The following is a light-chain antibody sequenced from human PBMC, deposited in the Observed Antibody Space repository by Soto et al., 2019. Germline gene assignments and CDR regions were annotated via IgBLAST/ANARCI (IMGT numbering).Light chain of an antibody. CDR3: QQYNNWRT. V-gene: IGKV3-15*01. CDR2: GAS. CDR1: ESVSSN. Sequence: EIVMTQHPATLSVSPGERATLSCRASESVSSNLAWYQQKPGQAPRLLIYGASTRATGIPARFSGSGSGTEFTLTISSLQSEDFAVYYCQQYNNWRTFGQGTKVEIK. J-gene: IGKJ1*01.